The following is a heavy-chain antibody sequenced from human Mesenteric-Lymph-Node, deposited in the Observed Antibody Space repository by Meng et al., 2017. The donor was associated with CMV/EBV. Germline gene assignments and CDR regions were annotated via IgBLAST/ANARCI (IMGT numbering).Heavy chain of an antibody. D-gene: IGHD2-15*01. V-gene: IGHV4-4*02. Sequence: SGGSISSRNGWSWVRQSPEKGLGWSGEIYHSRTTNYNPSLKTRVTMSLDPSKNQFSLKLTSVTAADTAAYYCASLGYCSGSDCYRVSWGQGTLVTVSS. CDR3: ASLGYCSGSDCYRVS. J-gene: IGHJ5*02. CDR2: IYHSRTT. CDR1: GGSISSRNG.